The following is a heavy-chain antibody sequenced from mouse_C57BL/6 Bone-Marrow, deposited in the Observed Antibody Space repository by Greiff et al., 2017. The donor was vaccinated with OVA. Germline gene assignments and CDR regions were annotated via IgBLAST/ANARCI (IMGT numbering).Heavy chain of an antibody. Sequence: EVKLVESGPGLAKPSQTLSLTCSVTGYSITSDYWNWIRKFPGNKLEYMGYISYSGSTYYNPSLKSRISITRDTSKNQYYLQLNSVTTEDTATYYCASHMITTTTPFAYWGQGTLVTVSA. D-gene: IGHD2-4*01. CDR1: GYSITSDY. CDR3: ASHMITTTTPFAY. J-gene: IGHJ3*01. CDR2: ISYSGST. V-gene: IGHV3-8*01.